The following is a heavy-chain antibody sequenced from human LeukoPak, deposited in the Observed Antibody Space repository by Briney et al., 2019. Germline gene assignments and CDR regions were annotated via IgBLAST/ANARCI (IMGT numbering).Heavy chain of an antibody. CDR1: GDSISTYF. J-gene: IGHJ5*02. CDR3: ARVYSSSHNWFDT. V-gene: IGHV4-39*07. Sequence: SETLSLTCTVSGDSISTYFWAWIRQPPGEGLEWIGSIYYSGTTYYNSSLKSRVTISVERSKNHFSLNLSSLTAADTAVYYCARVYSSSHNWFDTWGQGTQVTVSS. D-gene: IGHD6-13*01. CDR2: IYYSGTT.